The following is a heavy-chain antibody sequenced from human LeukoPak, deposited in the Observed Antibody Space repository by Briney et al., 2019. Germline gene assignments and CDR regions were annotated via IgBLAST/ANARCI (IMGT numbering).Heavy chain of an antibody. Sequence: WASVKVSCKASGYTFSGYYMHWVRQAPGQGLEWMGWINPNSGGTNYAQKFQGRVTMTRDTSISTAYMELSRLRSDDTAVYYCACVAVAGIPFDYWGQGTLVTVSS. CDR1: GYTFSGYY. CDR3: ACVAVAGIPFDY. CDR2: INPNSGGT. V-gene: IGHV1-2*02. D-gene: IGHD6-19*01. J-gene: IGHJ4*02.